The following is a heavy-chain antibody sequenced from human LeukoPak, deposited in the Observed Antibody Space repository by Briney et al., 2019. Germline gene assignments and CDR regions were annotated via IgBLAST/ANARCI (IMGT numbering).Heavy chain of an antibody. J-gene: IGHJ4*02. Sequence: GGSLRLSCAASGFTFSSYEMNWVHQAPGKGLEWVSYISSSGSTIYYADSVKGRFTISRDNAKNSLYLQMNSLRAEDTAVYYCARDWKVRGVIIPFDYWGQGTLVTVSS. D-gene: IGHD3-10*01. V-gene: IGHV3-48*03. CDR1: GFTFSSYE. CDR2: ISSSGSTI. CDR3: ARDWKVRGVIIPFDY.